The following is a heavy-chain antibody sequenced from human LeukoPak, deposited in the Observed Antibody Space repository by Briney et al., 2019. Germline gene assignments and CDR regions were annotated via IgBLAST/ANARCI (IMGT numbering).Heavy chain of an antibody. CDR2: IYHSGST. CDR1: GYSISSGYY. CDR3: ARGRYADSVDY. Sequence: KPSETLSLSCAVSGYSISSGYYWGWIRQPPGKGLEWIGSIYHSGSTYYNPSLKSRVTISVDTSKNQFSLKLSSVTAADTAVYYCARGRYADSVDYWREGTLVTVSS. D-gene: IGHD4-17*01. J-gene: IGHJ4*02. V-gene: IGHV4-38-2*01.